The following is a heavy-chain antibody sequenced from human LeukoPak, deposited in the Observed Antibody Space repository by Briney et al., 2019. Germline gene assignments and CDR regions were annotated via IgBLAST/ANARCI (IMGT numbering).Heavy chain of an antibody. Sequence: SETLSLTCTVSGGSISSYYWSWIRQPAGKGLEWIGRIYTSGSTNYNPSLKSRVTMSVDTSKNQFSLKLSSVTAADTAVYYCARDHDYGDYGGRYFDLWGRGTLVTVSS. CDR2: IYTSGST. CDR3: ARDHDYGDYGGRYFDL. CDR1: GGSISSYY. J-gene: IGHJ2*01. D-gene: IGHD4-17*01. V-gene: IGHV4-4*07.